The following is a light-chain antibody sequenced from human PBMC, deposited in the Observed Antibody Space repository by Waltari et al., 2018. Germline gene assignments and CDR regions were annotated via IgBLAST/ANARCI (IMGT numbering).Light chain of an antibody. V-gene: IGKV3-11*01. J-gene: IGKJ1*01. CDR1: QSVSSY. Sequence: ELVLTQSPATLSLSPGERATLSCRASQSVSSYLAWYQQKPGQAPRLLIYDASSRATGIPARFSGSGSGTVFTLTISSLEPEDFAVYYCQQRSNWPPTWTFGQGTKVEIK. CDR2: DAS. CDR3: QQRSNWPPTWT.